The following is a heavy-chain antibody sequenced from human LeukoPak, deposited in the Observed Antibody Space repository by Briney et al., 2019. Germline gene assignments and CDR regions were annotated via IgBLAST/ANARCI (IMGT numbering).Heavy chain of an antibody. J-gene: IGHJ4*02. CDR2: ITHDESNK. D-gene: IGHD2-21*02. CDR3: VRTTAVITSVDY. V-gene: IGHV3-30*03. CDR1: GFTFSSYG. Sequence: GSLRLSCAASGFTFSSYGMHWVRQAPGKGLEWVAVITHDESNKYYGDSVKGRFTISRDNSKNTLYLQMNSLRAEDTALYYCVRTTAVITSVDYWGQGTLVTVSS.